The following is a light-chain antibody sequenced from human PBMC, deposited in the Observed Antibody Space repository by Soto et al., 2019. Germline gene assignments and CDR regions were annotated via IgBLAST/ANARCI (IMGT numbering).Light chain of an antibody. CDR3: CSYAGSSTPYV. CDR1: SSDVGSYNL. V-gene: IGLV2-23*02. J-gene: IGLJ1*01. Sequence: LAQPASVSGSPGQSITISCTGTSSDVGSYNLVSWYQQHPGKAPKLMIYEVSKRPSGVSNRFSGSKSGNTASLTISGVQAEDEADYYCCSYAGSSTPYVFGTGTKVTVL. CDR2: EVS.